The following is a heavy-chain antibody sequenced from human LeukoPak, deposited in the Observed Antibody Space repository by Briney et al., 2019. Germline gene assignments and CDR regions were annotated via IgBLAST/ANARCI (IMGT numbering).Heavy chain of an antibody. CDR2: IIPILGIA. CDR1: GGTFSSYA. J-gene: IGHJ4*02. Sequence: SVKVSCKASGGTFSSYAISWVRQAPGQGLEWMGRIIPILGIANYAQKFQGRVTITADKSTSTAYMELSSLRSEDTAVYYCARGMVEMATSTDYWGQGTLVTVSS. V-gene: IGHV1-69*04. CDR3: ARGMVEMATSTDY. D-gene: IGHD5-24*01.